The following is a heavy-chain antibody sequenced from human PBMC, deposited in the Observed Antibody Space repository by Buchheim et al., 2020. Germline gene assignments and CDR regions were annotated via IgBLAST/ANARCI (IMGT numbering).Heavy chain of an antibody. D-gene: IGHD3-22*01. V-gene: IGHV4-59*01. CDR1: GGSISSYY. Sequence: QVQLQESGPGLVKPSETLSFTCTVSGGSISSYYWSWIRQPPGKGLEWIGYIYYSGSTNYNPSLKSRVTISVDTSKNQFSLKLSSVTAADTAVYYCARALNYYDSNGYYTSGVFDYWGQGTL. J-gene: IGHJ4*02. CDR2: IYYSGST. CDR3: ARALNYYDSNGYYTSGVFDY.